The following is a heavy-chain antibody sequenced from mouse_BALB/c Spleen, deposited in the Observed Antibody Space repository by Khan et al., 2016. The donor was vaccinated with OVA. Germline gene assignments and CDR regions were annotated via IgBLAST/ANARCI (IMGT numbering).Heavy chain of an antibody. V-gene: IGHV2-6-5*01. CDR1: GFSLTDYG. CDR3: AKGVLSYYYAVDY. CDR2: IWGGGST. Sequence: QVQLKESGPGLVAPSQSLSITCSVSGFSLTDYGVSWIRQPPGKGLEWLGVIWGGGSTFYNSVLESRLSISKDNSKSQFFLKMNSLQTDDTAMYYCAKGVLSYYYAVDYWGQGTSVTVSS. J-gene: IGHJ4*01.